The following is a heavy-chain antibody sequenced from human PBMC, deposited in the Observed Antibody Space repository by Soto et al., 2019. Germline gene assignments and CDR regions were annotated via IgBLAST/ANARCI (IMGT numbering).Heavy chain of an antibody. V-gene: IGHV3-23*01. CDR3: VKNSGWFNT. Sequence: GGSLRLCCAASGFTFGTTDVSWVRQAPGEGLEWVSTIDGSGGITYYADSVKGRFTISRDNSRNTVYLQMNSLRGDDTALYYCVKNSGWFNTWGQGALVTVSS. J-gene: IGHJ5*02. CDR1: GFTFGTTD. CDR2: IDGSGGIT. D-gene: IGHD3-10*01.